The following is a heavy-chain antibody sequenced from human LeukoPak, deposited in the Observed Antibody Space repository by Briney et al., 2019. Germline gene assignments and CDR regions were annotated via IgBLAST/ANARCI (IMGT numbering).Heavy chain of an antibody. Sequence: GGSLRLSCAASGFSFNNYAMVWVRQTPGKGLEWVSVIYGGGDTYFSDLVKGRFTISRDDSKNTLYLQMNSLRVEDTAVYYCARERIYFGSGRDLTDARLFYYYGMDIWGQGTAVTVSS. CDR1: GFSFNNYA. CDR2: IYGGGDT. V-gene: IGHV3-53*01. CDR3: ARERIYFGSGRDLTDARLFYYYGMDI. D-gene: IGHD3-10*01. J-gene: IGHJ6*02.